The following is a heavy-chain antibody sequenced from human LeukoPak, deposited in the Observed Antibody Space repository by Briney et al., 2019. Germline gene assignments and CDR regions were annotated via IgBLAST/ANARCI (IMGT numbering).Heavy chain of an antibody. V-gene: IGHV3-7*01. CDR1: GFTFSDYW. CDR3: ARDGYLIEFGDCSAGDH. CDR2: IQDNGNEK. D-gene: IGHD2-21*02. J-gene: IGHJ4*01. Sequence: GGSLRLSCATSGFTFSDYWMTLVRQAPGKGLEWVANIQDNGNEKNYVDSVKGRFTISRDNAKNSLHLQMNSLRVEDTAIYYCARDGYLIEFGDCSAGDHWGHGTLVTVSS.